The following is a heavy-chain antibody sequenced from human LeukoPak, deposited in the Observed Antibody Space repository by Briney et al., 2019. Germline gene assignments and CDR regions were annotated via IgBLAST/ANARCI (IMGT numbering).Heavy chain of an antibody. J-gene: IGHJ4*02. CDR2: IIPIFGTA. V-gene: IGHV1-69*13. Sequence: SVNVSCKASGGTFSSYAISWVRQAPGQGLEWMGGIIPIFGTANYAQKFQGRVTITADESTSTAYMELSSLRSEDTAVYYCARDRGSSSPNFDYWGQGTLVTVSS. D-gene: IGHD6-6*01. CDR3: ARDRGSSSPNFDY. CDR1: GGTFSSYA.